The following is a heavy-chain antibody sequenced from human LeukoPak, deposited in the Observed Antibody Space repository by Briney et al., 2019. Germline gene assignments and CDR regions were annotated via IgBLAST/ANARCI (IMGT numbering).Heavy chain of an antibody. CDR2: IYHSGST. D-gene: IGHD2-15*01. CDR1: GGSISSGGYY. V-gene: IGHV4-30-2*01. CDR3: ASQRVAVFYYYGMDV. J-gene: IGHJ6*02. Sequence: SETLSLTCTVSGGSISSGGYYWSWIRQPPGKGLEWIGYIYHSGSTYYNPSLKSRVTISVDRSKNQFSLKLSSVTAADTAVYYCASQRVAVFYYYGMDVWGQGTTVTVSS.